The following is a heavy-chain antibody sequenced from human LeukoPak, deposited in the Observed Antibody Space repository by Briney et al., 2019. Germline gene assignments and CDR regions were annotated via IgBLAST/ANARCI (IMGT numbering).Heavy chain of an antibody. Sequence: ASVKVSCKASGGTFSSYAISWVRQAPGQGLEWMGRIIPILGIANYAQKFQGRVTITADKSTSTAYMELSSLRSEDTAVYYCAREPAARGFDYWGRGTLVTVSS. CDR2: IIPILGIA. J-gene: IGHJ4*02. V-gene: IGHV1-69*04. CDR1: GGTFSSYA. CDR3: AREPAARGFDY. D-gene: IGHD6-6*01.